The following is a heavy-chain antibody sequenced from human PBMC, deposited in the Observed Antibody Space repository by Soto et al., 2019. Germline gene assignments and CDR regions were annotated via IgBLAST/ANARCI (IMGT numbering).Heavy chain of an antibody. V-gene: IGHV3-23*01. D-gene: IGHD3-10*01. Sequence: GGSLRLSCAASGFTFSSYAMNWVRQAPGKGLEWVAAITGSGGSTYYADSVKGRFTISRDNSKNTLYLQMNSLRAEAMAVYYCAKANTPIAMVRSVIINVCVFDIWGQGTMVT. CDR2: ITGSGGST. J-gene: IGHJ3*02. CDR1: GFTFSSYA. CDR3: AKANTPIAMVRSVIINVCVFDI.